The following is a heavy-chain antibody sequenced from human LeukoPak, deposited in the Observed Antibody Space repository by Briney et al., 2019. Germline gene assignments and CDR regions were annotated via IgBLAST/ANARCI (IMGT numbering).Heavy chain of an antibody. D-gene: IGHD2-2*01. Sequence: SETLSLTCAVSGYSLSSGYYWGWIRQPPGKGLEWIGSIYHSGSTYYNPSLTSRVTISVDTSKNQFSLKLSSVTAADTAVYYCARPLLYCSSTSCPVGYWGQGTLVTVSS. CDR3: ARPLLYCSSTSCPVGY. V-gene: IGHV4-38-2*01. CDR1: GYSLSSGYY. CDR2: IYHSGST. J-gene: IGHJ4*02.